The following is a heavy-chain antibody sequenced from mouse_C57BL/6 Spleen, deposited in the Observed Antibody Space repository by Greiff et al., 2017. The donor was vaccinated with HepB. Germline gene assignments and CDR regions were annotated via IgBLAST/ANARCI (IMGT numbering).Heavy chain of an antibody. D-gene: IGHD2-4*01. CDR1: GYTFTDYY. Sequence: EVQLQQSGPELVKPGASVKISCKASGYTFTDYYMNWVKQSHGKSLEWIGDINPNNGGTSYNQKFKGKATLTVDTSSSTAYMELRSLTSEDSAVYYCARSVDYDHYYAMDYWGQGTSVTVSS. CDR3: ARSVDYDHYYAMDY. V-gene: IGHV1-26*01. J-gene: IGHJ4*01. CDR2: INPNNGGT.